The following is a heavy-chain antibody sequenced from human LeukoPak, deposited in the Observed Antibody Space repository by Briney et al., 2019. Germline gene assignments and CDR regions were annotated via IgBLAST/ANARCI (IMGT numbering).Heavy chain of an antibody. CDR1: GFTFSSYE. V-gene: IGHV3-48*03. CDR3: ARDGPLGNWNGSGHDAFDI. J-gene: IGHJ3*02. Sequence: GGSLRLSCAASGFTFSSYEMNWVRQAPGKGLEWVSYISSSGSTIYYADSVKGRFTISRDNAKNSLYLQMNSLRAEDTAVYYCARDGPLGNWNGSGHDAFDIWGQGTMVTVSS. CDR2: ISSSGSTI. D-gene: IGHD1-1*01.